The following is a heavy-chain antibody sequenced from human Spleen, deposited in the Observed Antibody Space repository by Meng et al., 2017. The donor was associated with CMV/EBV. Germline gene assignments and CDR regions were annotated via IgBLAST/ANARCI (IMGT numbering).Heavy chain of an antibody. D-gene: IGHD3-10*01. CDR3: ARNWFSHYLDN. CDR1: GYSFINYD. V-gene: IGHV1-18*04. Sequence: SCKASGYSFINYDNSWVRQAPGQGLGWMGTISARDGKTTSAQKFQGRVTMTTDTSTNTASMELRSLRSDDTAIYYCARNWFSHYLDNWGQGTLVTVSS. CDR2: ISARDGKT. J-gene: IGHJ4*02.